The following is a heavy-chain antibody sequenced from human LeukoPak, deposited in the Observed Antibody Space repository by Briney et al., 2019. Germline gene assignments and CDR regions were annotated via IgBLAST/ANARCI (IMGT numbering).Heavy chain of an antibody. CDR3: ARDVAIGVVVPSAMGY. CDR1: RFSFSDYD. V-gene: IGHV3-30*02. J-gene: IGHJ4*02. D-gene: IGHD2-2*01. CDR2: IRYDGSNK. Sequence: GGSLRLSCAASRFSFSDYDIHWVRLAPGKGLEWVAFIRYDGSNKYYADSVKGRFTISRDNSKNTLYLQMNSLRAEDTAVYYCARDVAIGVVVPSAMGYWGQGTLVTVSS.